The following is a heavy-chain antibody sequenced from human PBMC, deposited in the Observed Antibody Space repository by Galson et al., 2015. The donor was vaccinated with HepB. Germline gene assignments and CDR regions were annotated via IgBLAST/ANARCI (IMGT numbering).Heavy chain of an antibody. J-gene: IGHJ4*02. D-gene: IGHD6-13*01. CDR2: ISGSGGNT. Sequence: SLRLSCAASGFTFRNYAMTWVRQAPGRGLEWVSTISGSGGNTYYPDSVKGRFTISRDNSKNTLYLQMKSLRAEDTAIYYCAGVGSTAAAGTVDYWGLGTLVTVSS. CDR3: AGVGSTAAAGTVDY. CDR1: GFTFRNYA. V-gene: IGHV3-23*01.